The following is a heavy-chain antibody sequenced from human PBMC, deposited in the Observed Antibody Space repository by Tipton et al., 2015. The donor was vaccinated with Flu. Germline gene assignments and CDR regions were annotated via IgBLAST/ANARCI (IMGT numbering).Heavy chain of an antibody. CDR2: VYYSGIT. Sequence: TLSLTCTVSGGSISSTRYYWNWIRQPPGKGLEWIGGVYYSGITYYNPSLKSRVTISVDTSETQFSLRLNSVTVADTAVYYCARVGTTPRWGQGTLVTVSS. D-gene: IGHD1-7*01. CDR1: GGSISSTRYY. V-gene: IGHV4-39*01. J-gene: IGHJ4*02. CDR3: ARVGTTPR.